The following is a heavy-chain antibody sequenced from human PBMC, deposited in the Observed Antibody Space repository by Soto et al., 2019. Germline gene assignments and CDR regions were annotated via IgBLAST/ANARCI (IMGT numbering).Heavy chain of an antibody. CDR3: ARGLGSSGWYSPWDAFDI. V-gene: IGHV1-69*01. J-gene: IGHJ3*02. D-gene: IGHD6-19*01. Sequence: SVKVSCKASGGTFSSYAISWVRQAPGQGLEWTGGIIPIFGTANYAQKFQGRVTITADESTSTAYMELSSLRSEDTAVYYCARGLGSSGWYSPWDAFDIWGQGTMVTVSS. CDR1: GGTFSSYA. CDR2: IIPIFGTA.